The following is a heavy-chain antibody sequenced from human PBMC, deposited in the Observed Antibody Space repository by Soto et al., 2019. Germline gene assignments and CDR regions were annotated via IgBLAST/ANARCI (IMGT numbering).Heavy chain of an antibody. Sequence: VQLVESGGGVVQPGRSLRLSCAASEFTFSNYVMSWVRQAPGKGLEWVSAISGSGGVSTYYADSVKGRFTISRDNSKNTLFLQMSSLRAEDTAVYYCSKLVGATVVSDYWGQGTLVIVSS. V-gene: IGHV3-23*04. CDR1: EFTFSNYV. CDR3: SKLVGATVVSDY. D-gene: IGHD1-26*01. J-gene: IGHJ4*02. CDR2: ISGSGGVST.